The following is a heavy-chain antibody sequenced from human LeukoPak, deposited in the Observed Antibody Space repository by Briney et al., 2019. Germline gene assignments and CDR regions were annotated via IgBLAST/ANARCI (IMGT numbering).Heavy chain of an antibody. CDR3: AGSLGDDAFDI. CDR1: GFTVSSNY. V-gene: IGHV3-66*01. D-gene: IGHD3-16*01. Sequence: PGGSLRLSCAASGFTVSSNYMSWVRQAPGKGLEWVSVIYSGGSTYYADSVKGRFTISRDNSKNTLYLQMNSLRAEDTAVYYCAGSLGDDAFDIWAKGQWSPSLQ. J-gene: IGHJ3*02. CDR2: IYSGGST.